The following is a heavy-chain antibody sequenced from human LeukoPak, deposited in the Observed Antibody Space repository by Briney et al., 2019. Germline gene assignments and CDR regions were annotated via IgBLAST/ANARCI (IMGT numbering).Heavy chain of an antibody. J-gene: IGHJ3*02. V-gene: IGHV3-11*01. CDR1: GFSFTNYY. CDR2: ITSTGGSA. CDR3: ARASLIVPAAQYAFDI. Sequence: PGGSLRLSCAASGFSFTNYYMSWIRQAPGKGLEWVSYITSTGGSAFYADSVKGRFTISRDNAKNSLFLQMNSLRAEDTAVYYCARASLIVPAAQYAFDIWGQGTMVTVSS. D-gene: IGHD2-2*01.